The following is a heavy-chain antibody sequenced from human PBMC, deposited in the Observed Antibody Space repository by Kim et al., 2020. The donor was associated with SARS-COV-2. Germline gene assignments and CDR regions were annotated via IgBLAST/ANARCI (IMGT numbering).Heavy chain of an antibody. Sequence: ASVKVSCKASGYTFTSYYMHWVRQAPGQGLEWMGIINPSGGSTSYAQKFQGRVTMTRDTSTSTVYMELSSLRSEDTAVYYCARDLSTQQLVLYYYYYGMDVWGQGTTVTVSS. CDR1: GYTFTSYY. D-gene: IGHD6-13*01. V-gene: IGHV1-46*01. J-gene: IGHJ6*02. CDR3: ARDLSTQQLVLYYYYYGMDV. CDR2: INPSGGST.